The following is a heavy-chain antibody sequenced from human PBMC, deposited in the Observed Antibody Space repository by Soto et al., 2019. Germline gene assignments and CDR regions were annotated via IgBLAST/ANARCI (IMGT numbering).Heavy chain of an antibody. CDR3: AKDIDSSGYHPSS. CDR2: ISWNSGSI. Sequence: GGSLSLSCAASGFTFDDYAMLWVRQVAGKGLEWVLGISWNSGSIGYADSVKGRFTISTDNAKNSLYLQMNSLRAEDTALYYCAKDIDSSGYHPSSWGQGTQVTVSS. D-gene: IGHD3-22*01. V-gene: IGHV3-9*01. CDR1: GFTFDDYA. J-gene: IGHJ5*02.